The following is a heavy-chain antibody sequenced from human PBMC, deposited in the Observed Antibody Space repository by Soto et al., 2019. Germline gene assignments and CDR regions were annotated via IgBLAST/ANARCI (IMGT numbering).Heavy chain of an antibody. Sequence: PSETLSLTCTVSGGSISSYYWSWIRQPPGKGLEWIGYIYYSGSTNHNPSLKSRVTISVDTSKNQFSLKLSSVTAADTAVYYCARGHFDWLVFDPWGQGTLVTVSS. V-gene: IGHV4-59*01. CDR1: GGSISSYY. D-gene: IGHD3-9*01. J-gene: IGHJ5*02. CDR2: IYYSGST. CDR3: ARGHFDWLVFDP.